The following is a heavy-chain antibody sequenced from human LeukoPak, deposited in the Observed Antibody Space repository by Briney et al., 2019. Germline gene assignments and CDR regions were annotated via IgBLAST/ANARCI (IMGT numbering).Heavy chain of an antibody. CDR3: ARAGRYCSSTSCPPFDY. J-gene: IGHJ4*02. Sequence: GASVKVSYKASGGTFNSYTISWVRQAPGQGREWMGRIIPILGIANYTQKFQGRVTIAADKSTSTAYMELSSLRSEDTAVYYCARAGRYCSSTSCPPFDYWGQGTLVTVSS. D-gene: IGHD2-2*01. CDR2: IIPILGIA. CDR1: GGTFNSYT. V-gene: IGHV1-69*02.